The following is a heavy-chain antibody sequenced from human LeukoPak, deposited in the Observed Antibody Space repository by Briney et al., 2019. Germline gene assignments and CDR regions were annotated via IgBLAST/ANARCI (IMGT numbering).Heavy chain of an antibody. V-gene: IGHV3-21*01. CDR2: ISSSSSYI. CDR1: GFTFSSYS. D-gene: IGHD3-16*01. J-gene: IGHJ4*02. Sequence: GVSLRLSCAVSGFTFSSYSMNWVRQAPGKGLEWFSSISSSSSYIYYADSVKGRFTISRDNAKNSLYLQMNSLRAEDTAVYYCARDLGGGAFDYWGQGTLVTVSS. CDR3: ARDLGGGAFDY.